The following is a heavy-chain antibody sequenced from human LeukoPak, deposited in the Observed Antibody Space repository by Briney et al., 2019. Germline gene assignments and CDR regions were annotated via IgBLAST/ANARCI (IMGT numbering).Heavy chain of an antibody. CDR1: GYTFTDYY. Sequence: ASVKVSCKASGYTFTDYYLHWVRQAPGQGLEWMGWINPNSGGTNYAQKLQGRVTMTRDTSITTAYIELSSLRSDDTAVYYCASLGATTIYYYGMDVWGQGTTVTVSS. CDR3: ASLGATTIYYYGMDV. V-gene: IGHV1-2*02. J-gene: IGHJ6*02. D-gene: IGHD1-26*01. CDR2: INPNSGGT.